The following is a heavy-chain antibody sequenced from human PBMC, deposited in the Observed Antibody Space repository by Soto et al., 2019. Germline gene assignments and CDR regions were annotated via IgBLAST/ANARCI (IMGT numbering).Heavy chain of an antibody. D-gene: IGHD6-13*01. CDR1: GGSITSSFY. J-gene: IGHJ6*02. CDR2: IYGTGNT. V-gene: IGHV4-39*01. Sequence: QLQLQESGPGLVKPSETLSLSCTVSGGSITSSFYSGWIRQPPGKGLEWIGSIYGTGNTYYNPSLQGRVTIAADTSKNQFSLNLISVTAADTAVYYCRSSSRYSTDVWGQGATVTVSS. CDR3: RSSSRYSTDV.